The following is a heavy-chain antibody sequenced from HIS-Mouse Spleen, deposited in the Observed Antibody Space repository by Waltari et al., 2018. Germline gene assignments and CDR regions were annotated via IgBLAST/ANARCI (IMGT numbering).Heavy chain of an antibody. D-gene: IGHD1-26*01. CDR3: AKGGGSYYFDY. CDR1: GFPFSSYG. CDR2: IWYDGSNK. V-gene: IGHV3-33*06. Sequence: QVQLVESGGGVVQPGRSLRLSCAASGFPFSSYGLHWVRQAPGKGLEWVAVIWYDGSNKYYADSVKGRFTISRDNSNNTLYLQMNSLRAEDTAVYYCAKGGGSYYFDYWGQGTLVTVSS. J-gene: IGHJ4*02.